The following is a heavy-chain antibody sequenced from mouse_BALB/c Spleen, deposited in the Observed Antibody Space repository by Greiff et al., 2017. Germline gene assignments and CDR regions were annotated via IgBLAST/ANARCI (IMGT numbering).Heavy chain of an antibody. D-gene: IGHD2-4*01. V-gene: IGHV1S56*01. CDR2: IYPGNVNT. CDR1: GYTFTSYY. CDR3: ARRGDYEYDVEFDV. J-gene: IGHJ1*01. Sequence: VQLQESGPELVKPGASVRISCKASGYTFTSYYIHWVKQRPGQGLEWIGWIYPGNVNTKYNEKFKGKATLTADKSSSTAYMQLSSLTSEDSAVYFCARRGDYEYDVEFDVWGAGTTVTVSS.